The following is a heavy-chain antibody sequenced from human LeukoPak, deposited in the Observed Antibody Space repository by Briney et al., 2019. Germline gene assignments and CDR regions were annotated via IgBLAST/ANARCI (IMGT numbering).Heavy chain of an antibody. CDR1: GFTFSSYS. V-gene: IGHV3-48*01. CDR3: ARDRKRGYDILTGYYKRAFDP. J-gene: IGHJ5*02. Sequence: GGSLRLSCAASGFTFSSYSMNWVRQAPGEGLEWVSYISSLSGTIYYADSVKGRFTISRDNAKNSLYLQMDSLRAEDTAVYYCARDRKRGYDILTGYYKRAFDPWGQGTLVTVSS. D-gene: IGHD3-9*01. CDR2: ISSLSGTI.